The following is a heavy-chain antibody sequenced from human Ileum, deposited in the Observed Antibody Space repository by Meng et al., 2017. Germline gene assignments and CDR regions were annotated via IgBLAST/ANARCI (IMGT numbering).Heavy chain of an antibody. CDR2: IIPIFGIA. J-gene: IGHJ4*02. Sequence: GELLQSVAEMKKPWTSVMVCCRASGGTFSTYAISWVRQAPGQGLEWMGGIIPIFGIANYAQKFQGRITITADESTSTAYMELSSLRSEDTAVYYCARVNRYSSTWYFDYWGQGTLVTVSS. CDR3: ARVNRYSSTWYFDY. CDR1: GGTFSTYA. D-gene: IGHD6-13*01. V-gene: IGHV1-69*01.